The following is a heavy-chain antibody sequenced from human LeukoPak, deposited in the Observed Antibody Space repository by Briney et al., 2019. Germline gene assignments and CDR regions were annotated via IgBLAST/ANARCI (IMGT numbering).Heavy chain of an antibody. D-gene: IGHD6-13*01. CDR3: ARILDSSSWDKLVGPTVHDY. J-gene: IGHJ4*02. V-gene: IGHV1-3*01. CDR2: INAGNGNT. CDR1: GYTFTSYA. Sequence: GASVKVSCKASGYTFTSYAMHWVRQAPGQRLEWMGWINAGNGNTKYSQKFQGRVTITRDTSASTAYMELSSLRSEDTAVYYCARILDSSSWDKLVGPTVHDYWGQGTLVTVSS.